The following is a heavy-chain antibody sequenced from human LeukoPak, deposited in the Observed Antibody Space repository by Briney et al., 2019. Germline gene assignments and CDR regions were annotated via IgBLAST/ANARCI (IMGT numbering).Heavy chain of an antibody. CDR2: INPNSGGT. D-gene: IGHD3-10*01. J-gene: IGHJ5*02. CDR1: GYTFTGHY. V-gene: IGHV1-2*02. CDR3: ARDGVLLWFGEFTARNWFDP. Sequence: ASVKVSCKASGYTFTGHYMHWVRQAPGQGLEWMGWINPNSGGTNYAQKFQGRVTMTRDRSISTAYMELSRLRSDDTAVYYCARDGVLLWFGEFTARNWFDPWGQGTLVTVSS.